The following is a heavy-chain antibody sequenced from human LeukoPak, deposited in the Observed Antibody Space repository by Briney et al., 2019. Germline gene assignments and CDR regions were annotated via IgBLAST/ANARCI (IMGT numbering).Heavy chain of an antibody. J-gene: IGHJ4*02. V-gene: IGHV3-30*02. CDR3: AKQERSYSSGWYVFDY. CDR1: GFTFSSYG. D-gene: IGHD6-19*01. CDR2: IRYDGSNK. Sequence: PGGSLRLSCAASGFTFSSYGMHWVRQAPGKGLEWVAFIRYDGSNKYYADSVKGRFTISRDNSKNTLYLQMNSLRAEDTAVYYCAKQERSYSSGWYVFDYWGQGTLVTVSS.